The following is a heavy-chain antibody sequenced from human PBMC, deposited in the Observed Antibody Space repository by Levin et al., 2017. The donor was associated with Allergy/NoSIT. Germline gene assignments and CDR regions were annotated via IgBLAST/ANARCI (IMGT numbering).Heavy chain of an antibody. CDR1: GFTFSSYG. J-gene: IGHJ1*01. D-gene: IGHD6-13*01. CDR3: AKAGEAAAVQVGYFHH. V-gene: IGHV3-33*06. CDR2: VWYDGSQT. Sequence: GGSLRLSCAASGFTFSSYGMHWVRQAPGKGLEWVAVVWYDGSQTYYADSVKGRFTISRDNSKDMLYLQMNSLRAEDTAVYYCAKAGEAAAVQVGYFHHGGQGTLVSVSS.